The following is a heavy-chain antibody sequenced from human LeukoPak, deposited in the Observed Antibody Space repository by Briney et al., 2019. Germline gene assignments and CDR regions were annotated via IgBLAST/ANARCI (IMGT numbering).Heavy chain of an antibody. J-gene: IGHJ4*02. CDR2: IIPIFGTA. D-gene: IGHD3-22*01. V-gene: IGHV1-69*13. CDR1: GGTFSSYA. Sequence: SVKVSCKASGGTFSSYAISWVRQAPGQGLEWMGGIIPIFGTANYAQKFQGRVTITADESTSTAYMELSSLRSEDTAVYYCARSRADYYDSSGYLDDWGQGTLVTVSS. CDR3: ARSRADYYDSSGYLDD.